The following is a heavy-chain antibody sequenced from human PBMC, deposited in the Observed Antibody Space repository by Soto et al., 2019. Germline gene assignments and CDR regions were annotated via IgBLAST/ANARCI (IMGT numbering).Heavy chain of an antibody. V-gene: IGHV3-23*01. D-gene: IGHD3-3*01. CDR3: AKSHEFGVVILYYFDY. CDR1: EFTFSSHA. J-gene: IGHJ4*02. CDR2: ISGSGGTT. Sequence: EVQLLESGGGLIQPGGSLRLSCAAFEFTFSSHAMSWVRQAPGKGLEWVSVISGSGGTTYYAESVKGRFTISRDNSKNTLYLQMNSLRAEDTAVYYCAKSHEFGVVILYYFDYWGQGTLVTVSS.